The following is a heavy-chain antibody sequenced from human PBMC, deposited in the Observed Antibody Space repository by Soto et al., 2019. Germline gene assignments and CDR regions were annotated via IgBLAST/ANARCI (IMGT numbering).Heavy chain of an antibody. CDR2: TYGWGRRI. CDR1: GFTCSNYA. D-gene: IGHD3-22*01. Sequence: GGSLRLSCAASGFTCSNYAMTWARQAPGKGLEGVSRTYGWGRRIYYEDSVKGRLTNSRDNSKNTLYLQMNSLRAEDTDVYYCAKDHHYYDSSGYYYWTDKNWFDPWGQGTLVTVSS. CDR3: AKDHHYYDSSGYYYWTDKNWFDP. V-gene: IGHV3-23*01. J-gene: IGHJ5*02.